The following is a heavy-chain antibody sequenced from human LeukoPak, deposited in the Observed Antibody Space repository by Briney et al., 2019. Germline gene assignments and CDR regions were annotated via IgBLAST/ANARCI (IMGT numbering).Heavy chain of an antibody. Sequence: GGSLRLSCAASGFTFSSYWMSWVRQAPGKGLEWVANIKQDGSEKYYVDSVKGRFTISRDNAKNSLYLQMNSLRAEDTTVYYCARDRVAAAGTNWFDPWGQGTLVTVSS. CDR2: IKQDGSEK. CDR1: GFTFSSYW. J-gene: IGHJ5*02. CDR3: ARDRVAAAGTNWFDP. D-gene: IGHD6-13*01. V-gene: IGHV3-7*03.